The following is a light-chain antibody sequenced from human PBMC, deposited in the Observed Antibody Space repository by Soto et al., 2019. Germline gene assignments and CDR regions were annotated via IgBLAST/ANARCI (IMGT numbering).Light chain of an antibody. V-gene: IGLV2-23*02. CDR3: CSFGV. Sequence: QSVLTQPASVSGSPGQSITISCTGTSSDVGSYNLVSWNQQHPGKATKLMIYEVSKRPSGVSNRFSGSKSGNTASLTISGLQAEDEADYYCCSFGVFGTGTKVTVL. CDR1: SSDVGSYNL. J-gene: IGLJ1*01. CDR2: EVS.